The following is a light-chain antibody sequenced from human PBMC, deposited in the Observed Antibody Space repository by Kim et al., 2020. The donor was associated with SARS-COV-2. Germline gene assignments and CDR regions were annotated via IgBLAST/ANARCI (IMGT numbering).Light chain of an antibody. CDR2: EVN. J-gene: IGLJ3*02. CDR1: SSDVGSYDL. CDR3: CSYVGAKTFHWM. V-gene: IGLV2-23*02. Sequence: QSALTQPASVSGSPGQSITISCTGTSSDVGSYDLVSWYQQHPGKAPKLVIFEVNKRPSGASTRFSGSKSGNTASLTISGLQAEDEGNYYCCSYVGAKTFHWMFGGGTKVTVL.